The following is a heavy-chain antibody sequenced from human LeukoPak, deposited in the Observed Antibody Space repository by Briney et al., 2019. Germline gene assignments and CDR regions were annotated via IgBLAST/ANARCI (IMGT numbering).Heavy chain of an antibody. V-gene: IGHV3-53*01. CDR3: ARDRLYSSSSEDY. J-gene: IGHJ4*02. CDR1: GFTVSSTY. Sequence: PGGPLRLSCAASGFTVSSTYMSWVRQAPGKGLEWVSVIYSGGSTYYADSVKGRFTISRDNSKNTLYLQMNSLRAEDTAVYYCARDRLYSSSSEDYWGQGTLVTVSS. CDR2: IYSGGST. D-gene: IGHD6-6*01.